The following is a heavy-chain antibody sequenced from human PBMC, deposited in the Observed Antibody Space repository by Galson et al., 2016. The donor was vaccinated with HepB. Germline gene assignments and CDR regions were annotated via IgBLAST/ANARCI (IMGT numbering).Heavy chain of an antibody. D-gene: IGHD1-26*01. CDR1: GHYFTTYG. CDR2: IGAYNGNT. Sequence: PVKVSCKAYGHYFTTYGFTWVRQAPGQGLERMGWIGAYNGNTHSAQKFQDRVTLTRNTFTTTVYLELRSLRLDDTAVYYCAAHSGTNSWGRKALDYWGQGTLITVSS. J-gene: IGHJ4*02. V-gene: IGHV1-18*01. CDR3: AAHSGTNSWGRKALDY.